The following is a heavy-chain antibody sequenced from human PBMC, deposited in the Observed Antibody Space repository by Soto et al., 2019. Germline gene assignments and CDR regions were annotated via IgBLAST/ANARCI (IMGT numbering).Heavy chain of an antibody. CDR3: ARDRGGDISSSLTYYYYSMDV. V-gene: IGHV1-3*01. CDR1: GYTFTSYA. D-gene: IGHD3-10*01. CDR2: INAGNGNT. Sequence: ASVKVSCKASGYTFTSYAMHWVRQAPGQRLEWMGWINAGNGNTKYSQKFQGRVTITRDTSASTAYMELSSLRSEDTAVYYCARDRGGDISSSLTYYYYSMDVWGPGTSVSVSS. J-gene: IGHJ6*02.